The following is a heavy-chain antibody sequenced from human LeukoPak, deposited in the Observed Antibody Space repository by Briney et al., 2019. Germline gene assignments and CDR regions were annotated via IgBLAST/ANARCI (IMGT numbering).Heavy chain of an antibody. CDR2: VSSNGAKT. V-gene: IGHV3-23*01. CDR3: ATGFARGNSY. CDR1: GFTFSSYA. J-gene: IGHJ4*02. D-gene: IGHD1-7*01. Sequence: GGSLRLSCAASGFTFSSYAITWVRQAPGKGLEWVSAVSSNGAKTYYADSVKGRFTISRDNYKNMVFLQMNSLRAEDTAVYYCATGFARGNSYWGQGTLVIVSS.